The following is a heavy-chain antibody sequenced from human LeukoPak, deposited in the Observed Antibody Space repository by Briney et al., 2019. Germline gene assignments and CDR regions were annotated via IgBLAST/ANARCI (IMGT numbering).Heavy chain of an antibody. CDR1: GYTFTSYY. CDR3: ARDSQLGYCSSTSCYTGQDLDY. D-gene: IGHD2-2*02. V-gene: IGHV1-46*01. J-gene: IGHJ4*02. Sequence: ASVKVSCKASGYTFTSYYMHWVRQAPGQGLEWMGIINPSGGSTSYAQKFQGRVTMTRDMSTSTGYMELSSLRSEDTAVYYCARDSQLGYCSSTSCYTGQDLDYWGQGTLVTVYS. CDR2: INPSGGST.